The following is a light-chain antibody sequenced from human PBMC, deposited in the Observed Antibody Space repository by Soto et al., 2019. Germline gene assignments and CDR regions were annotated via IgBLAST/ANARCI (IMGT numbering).Light chain of an antibody. CDR3: QSWDSSLSASV. J-gene: IGLJ1*01. CDR2: GDS. V-gene: IGLV1-40*01. CDR1: SSNIGPDYD. Sequence: HSVLTHPPSVSGAPWHRVTISFTGSSSNIGPDYDVHWYQQLPGTAPKLLIYGDSNRPSGVPDRFSGSRSGTSASLAITGLQAEDEADYYCQSWDSSLSASVFGSGTKVTVL.